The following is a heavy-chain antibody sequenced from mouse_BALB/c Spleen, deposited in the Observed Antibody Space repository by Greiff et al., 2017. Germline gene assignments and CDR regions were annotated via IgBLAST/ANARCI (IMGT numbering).Heavy chain of an antibody. CDR1: GFSLTSYG. CDR3: ARGLRLRYAMDY. CDR2: IWAGGST. D-gene: IGHD1-2*01. Sequence: VQLQESGPGLVAPSQSLSITCTVSGFSLTSYGVHWVRQPPGKGLEWLGVIWAGGSTNYNSALMSRLSISKDNSKSQVFLKMNSLQTDDTAMYYCARGLRLRYAMDYWGQGTSVTVSS. J-gene: IGHJ4*01. V-gene: IGHV2-9*02.